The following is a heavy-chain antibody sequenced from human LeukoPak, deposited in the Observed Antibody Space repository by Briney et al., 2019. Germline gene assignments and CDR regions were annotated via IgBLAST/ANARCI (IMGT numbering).Heavy chain of an antibody. CDR1: GFTFSSYG. V-gene: IGHV3-30*02. CDR2: IRYDGSNK. Sequence: GGSLRLSCAASGFTFSSYGMHWVRQAPGKGLEWVAFIRYDGSNKYYADSVKGRFTISRDNSKNTLYLQMNSLRAEDTAVYYCAKGPAFGAANTVYWGQGTLVTVSS. CDR3: AKGPAFGAANTVY. D-gene: IGHD3-16*01. J-gene: IGHJ4*02.